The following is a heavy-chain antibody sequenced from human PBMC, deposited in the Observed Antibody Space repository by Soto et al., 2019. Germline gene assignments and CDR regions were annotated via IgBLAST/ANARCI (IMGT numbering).Heavy chain of an antibody. J-gene: IGHJ6*03. Sequence: QVQLQESGPGLVRPSETLSLTCTVSGGSLSSYYWSWIRQPPGTGLEWIGYIYYSESTNYNPSLKSRVTISIDSSKNQFSLNLSSVTAADTDVYYCASAPYRSSGNYYRYMDVWGKGTTVTVSS. CDR3: ASAPYRSSGNYYRYMDV. CDR2: IYYSEST. D-gene: IGHD6-6*01. CDR1: GGSLSSYY. V-gene: IGHV4-59*08.